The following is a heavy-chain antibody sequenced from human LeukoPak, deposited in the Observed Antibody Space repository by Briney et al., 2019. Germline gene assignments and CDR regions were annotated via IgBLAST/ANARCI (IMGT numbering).Heavy chain of an antibody. V-gene: IGHV4-34*01. D-gene: IGHD4-23*01. J-gene: IGHJ2*01. Sequence: PSETLSLTCAVYGGSFSDYYWVWIRQPPGKGLEWIGEINHSGITSYNPSLKSQVTISVDTSKNQFSLKLSSVTAADTAVYYCANYRGYFDLWGRGTLVTVSS. CDR2: INHSGIT. CDR3: ANYRGYFDL. CDR1: GGSFSDYY.